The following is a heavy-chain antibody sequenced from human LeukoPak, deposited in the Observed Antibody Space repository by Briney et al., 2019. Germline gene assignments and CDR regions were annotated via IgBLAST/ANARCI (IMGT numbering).Heavy chain of an antibody. Sequence: SETLSLTCAVSGGSISSSSYYWSWIRQHPGKGLEWIGYIYYSGSTYYNPSLKSRVTISVDTSKNQFSLKLSSVTAADTAVYYCARRITMVRGVIENWFDPWGQGTLVTVSS. CDR3: ARRITMVRGVIENWFDP. D-gene: IGHD3-10*01. CDR2: IYYSGST. V-gene: IGHV4-31*11. CDR1: GGSISSSSYY. J-gene: IGHJ5*02.